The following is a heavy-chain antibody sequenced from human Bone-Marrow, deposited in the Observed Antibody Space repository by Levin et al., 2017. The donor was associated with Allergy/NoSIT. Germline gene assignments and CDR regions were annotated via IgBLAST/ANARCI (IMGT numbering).Heavy chain of an antibody. D-gene: IGHD5-18*01. V-gene: IGHV2-26*01. CDR3: ARLPYGRGYSYCTTGYFDL. CDR2: IFSNDDR. Sequence: SGPTLVKPTETLTLTCAVSGFSLRDPRMGVSWIHQPPGTALEWLALIFSNDDRFYNESLKSRITISKDTSKSQVVLTRSNMDPADTATYYCARLPYGRGYSYCTTGYFDLWGRGTLVTVSS. CDR1: GFSLRDPRMG. J-gene: IGHJ2*01.